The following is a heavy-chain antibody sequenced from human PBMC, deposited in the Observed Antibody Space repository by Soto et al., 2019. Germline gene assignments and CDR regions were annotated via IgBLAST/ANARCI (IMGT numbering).Heavy chain of an antibody. Sequence: EVQLVESGGGLVQPGGSLRLSCAASGFTFSSYSMNWVRQAPGKGLVWVSYISSSSSTIYYADSVKGRFTISRDNAKNSLYLQMNSLRAEDTAVYYCARPYYYGSGNCGQGTLVTVSS. CDR3: ARPYYYGSGN. CDR1: GFTFSSYS. J-gene: IGHJ4*02. V-gene: IGHV3-48*01. CDR2: ISSSSSTI. D-gene: IGHD3-10*01.